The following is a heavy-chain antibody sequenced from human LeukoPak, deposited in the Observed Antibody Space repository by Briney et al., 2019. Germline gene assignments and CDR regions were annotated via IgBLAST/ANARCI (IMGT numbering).Heavy chain of an antibody. CDR3: ARGITIDIVVVVAAIPLDY. J-gene: IGHJ4*02. V-gene: IGHV1-2*02. Sequence: GASVKVSCKASGYTFTGYYMHWVRQAPGQGLEWMGWINPNSGGTNYAQKFQGRVTMTMDTSISTAYMELSRLRSDDTAVYYCARGITIDIVVVVAAIPLDYWGQGTLVTVSS. CDR1: GYTFTGYY. D-gene: IGHD2-15*01. CDR2: INPNSGGT.